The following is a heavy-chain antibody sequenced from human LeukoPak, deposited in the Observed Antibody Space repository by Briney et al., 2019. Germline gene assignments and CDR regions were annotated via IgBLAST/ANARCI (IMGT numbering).Heavy chain of an antibody. V-gene: IGHV3-21*05. CDR1: GFTFSTNG. CDR3: ARSLYDILTGYYSGNWFDP. CDR2: ISSSSSYT. D-gene: IGHD3-9*01. J-gene: IGHJ5*02. Sequence: KPGGSLRLSCAASGFTFSTNGIHWVRQAPGKGLEWVSYISSSSSYTNYADSVKGRFTISRDNAKNSLYLQMNSLRAEDTAVYYCARSLYDILTGYYSGNWFDPWGQGTLVTVSS.